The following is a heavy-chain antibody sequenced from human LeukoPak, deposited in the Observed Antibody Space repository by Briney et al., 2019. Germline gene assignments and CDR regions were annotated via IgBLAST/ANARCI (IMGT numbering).Heavy chain of an antibody. CDR2: IKQDGSEK. J-gene: IGHJ4*02. Sequence: GGSLRLSCAASGFTFSSYWTSWVRQAPGKGLEWVANIKQDGSEKYYVDSVKGRFTISRDNAKNSLYLQMNSLRAEDTAVYYCAKDLNWGQGTLVTVSS. CDR1: GFTFSSYW. CDR3: AKDLN. V-gene: IGHV3-7*01.